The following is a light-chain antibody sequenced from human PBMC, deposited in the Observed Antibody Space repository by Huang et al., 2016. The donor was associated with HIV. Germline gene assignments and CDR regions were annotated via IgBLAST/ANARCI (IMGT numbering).Light chain of an antibody. CDR2: DVS. Sequence: EIVLTQSPVTLSLSPGDSATLSCRASQSIGTYLAWYQQKSGQAPRLLIYDVSSRAAGVASRVSARGSETDFTLTIASLDPDDFAIYHCQERSKWPLTFGGGTKVEMK. CDR1: QSIGTY. CDR3: QERSKWPLT. V-gene: IGKV3-11*01. J-gene: IGKJ4*01.